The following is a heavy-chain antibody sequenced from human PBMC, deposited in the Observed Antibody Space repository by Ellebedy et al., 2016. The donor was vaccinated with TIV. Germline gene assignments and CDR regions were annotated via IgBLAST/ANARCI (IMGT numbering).Heavy chain of an antibody. CDR3: ARGVYSSGWYTHDAFDI. Sequence: SETLSLTCAVYGGSFSGYYWSWIRQPPGKGLEWIGEINHSGSTNYNPSLKSRVTISVDTSKNQFSLKLSSVTAADTAVYYCARGVYSSGWYTHDAFDIWGQGTMVTVSS. J-gene: IGHJ3*02. CDR1: GGSFSGYY. V-gene: IGHV4-34*01. D-gene: IGHD6-19*01. CDR2: INHSGST.